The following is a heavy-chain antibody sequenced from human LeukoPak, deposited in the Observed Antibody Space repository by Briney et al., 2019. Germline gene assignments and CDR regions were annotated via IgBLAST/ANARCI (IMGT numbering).Heavy chain of an antibody. CDR2: ISSSGSTI. Sequence: GGSLRLSCAASGFTFSDYYMSWIRQAPGKGLEWVSYISSSGSTIYYADSVKGRFTISRDNAKNSLYLQMNSLRAEDTAMYYCARGSRIQEYYSSWFNAFDIWGQGTMVTVSS. J-gene: IGHJ3*02. CDR3: ARGSRIQEYYSSWFNAFDI. CDR1: GFTFSDYY. D-gene: IGHD6-13*01. V-gene: IGHV3-11*01.